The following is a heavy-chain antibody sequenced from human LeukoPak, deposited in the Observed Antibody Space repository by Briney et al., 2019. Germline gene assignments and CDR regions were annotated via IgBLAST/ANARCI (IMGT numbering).Heavy chain of an antibody. CDR2: IYYSGST. Sequence: KPSETLSLTCTVSGGSISSYYWSRIRQPPGKGLEWIGYIYYSGSTNYNPSLKSRVTISVDTSKNQFSLKLSSVTAADTAVYYCARDYCSSTSCYWHYFDYWGQGTLVTVPS. CDR3: ARDYCSSTSCYWHYFDY. V-gene: IGHV4-59*12. D-gene: IGHD2-2*01. CDR1: GGSISSYY. J-gene: IGHJ4*02.